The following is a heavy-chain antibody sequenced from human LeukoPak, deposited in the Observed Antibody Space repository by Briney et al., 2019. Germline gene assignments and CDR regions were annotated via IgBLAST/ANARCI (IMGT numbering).Heavy chain of an antibody. CDR3: ARPDCSGGSCYPPFDY. CDR2: ISSSGYTI. J-gene: IGHJ4*02. V-gene: IGHV3-11*01. D-gene: IGHD2-15*01. Sequence: PGGSLRLSCAASGFTFSDYYMSWIRQAPGKGLEWVPYISSSGYTIYYADSVKGRFTISRDNAKNSVYLQMISLRAEDTAVYYCARPDCSGGSCYPPFDYWGQGTLVTVSS. CDR1: GFTFSDYY.